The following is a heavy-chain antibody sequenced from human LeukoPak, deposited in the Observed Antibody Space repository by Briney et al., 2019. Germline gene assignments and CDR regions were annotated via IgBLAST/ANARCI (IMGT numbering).Heavy chain of an antibody. CDR3: ARGGDDYGDFKFDY. CDR2: IIPILGIA. D-gene: IGHD4-17*01. Sequence: SVKVSCKASGGTFSSYTISWVRQAPGQGLEWMGRIIPILGIANYAQKFQGRVTITADKSTSTAYMELSSLRSEDTAVYYCARGGDDYGDFKFDYWDQGTLVTVSS. V-gene: IGHV1-69*02. CDR1: GGTFSSYT. J-gene: IGHJ4*02.